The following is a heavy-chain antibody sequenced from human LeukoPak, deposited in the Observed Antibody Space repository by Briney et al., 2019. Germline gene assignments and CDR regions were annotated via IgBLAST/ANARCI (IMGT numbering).Heavy chain of an antibody. J-gene: IGHJ4*02. Sequence: GGSLRLSCPASGFAFSSYAMTWLRQAPEKELQGVSTISTSGRATYYADPVEGRFTISRDNSKNSLYLQMNSLRADDTAVYYCAKARGSSVYEQFDYWGQGTQVTVSP. CDR2: ISTSGRAT. CDR3: AKARGSSVYEQFDY. V-gene: IGHV3-23*01. CDR1: GFAFSSYA. D-gene: IGHD5/OR15-5a*01.